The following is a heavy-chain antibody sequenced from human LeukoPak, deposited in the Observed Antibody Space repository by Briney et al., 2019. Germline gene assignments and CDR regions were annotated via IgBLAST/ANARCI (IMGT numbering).Heavy chain of an antibody. J-gene: IGHJ3*02. CDR1: GGTFSSYA. Sequence: SVKVSCKASGGTFSSYAISWVRQAPGQGLEWMGGIIPIFGTANYAQKFQGRVTITADESTSTAYMELSSLRSEDTAVYYCARRVTMIVVEIGLQNDAFDIWGQGTMVTVSS. CDR2: IIPIFGTA. CDR3: ARRVTMIVVEIGLQNDAFDI. V-gene: IGHV1-69*01. D-gene: IGHD3-22*01.